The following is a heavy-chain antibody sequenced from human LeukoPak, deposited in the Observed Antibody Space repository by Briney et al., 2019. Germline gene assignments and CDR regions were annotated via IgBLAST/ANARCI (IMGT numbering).Heavy chain of an antibody. J-gene: IGHJ4*02. CDR2: ISGSGGST. CDR3: AKVPILRYFDWLPEVPFFDY. D-gene: IGHD3-9*01. V-gene: IGHV3-23*01. CDR1: GFTFSSYA. Sequence: GLSLRLSCAASGFTFSSYAMSWVRQAPGKGLEWVSAISGSGGSTYYADSVKGRFTISRDNSKNTLYLQMNSLRAEDTAVYYCAKVPILRYFDWLPEVPFFDYWGQGTLVTVSS.